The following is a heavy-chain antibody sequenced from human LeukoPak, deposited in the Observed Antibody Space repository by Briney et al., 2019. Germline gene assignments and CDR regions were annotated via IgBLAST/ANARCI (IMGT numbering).Heavy chain of an antibody. Sequence: AASVKVSCKASGYTFTSYYMHWVRQAPGQGLEWMGIINPIGGSTSYAQKFQGRVTMTRDTSTSTVYMELSSLRSEDTAVYYCARESIAAAGNDYGMDVWGQGTTVTVSS. CDR1: GYTFTSYY. D-gene: IGHD6-13*01. V-gene: IGHV1-46*01. CDR2: INPIGGST. J-gene: IGHJ6*02. CDR3: ARESIAAAGNDYGMDV.